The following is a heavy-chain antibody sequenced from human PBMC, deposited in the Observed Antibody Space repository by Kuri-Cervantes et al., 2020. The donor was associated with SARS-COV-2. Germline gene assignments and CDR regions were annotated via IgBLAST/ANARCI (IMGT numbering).Heavy chain of an antibody. V-gene: IGHV1-8*02. D-gene: IGHD1-1*01. CDR1: GYTLRNND. J-gene: IGHJ3*02. Sequence: ASVKVSCKASGYTLRNNDISWVRQASGQGLEWMGWMNPYTGNSGYAQKFRGRVTMTRDTSMTTAYMELSSLRSEDSAIYYCARDLGVWTPDGFDIWGQGTMVTVSS. CDR3: ARDLGVWTPDGFDI. CDR2: MNPYTGNS.